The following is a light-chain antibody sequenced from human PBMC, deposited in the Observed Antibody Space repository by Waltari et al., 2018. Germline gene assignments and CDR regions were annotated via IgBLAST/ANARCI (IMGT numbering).Light chain of an antibody. J-gene: IGLJ3*02. CDR3: QALGTAAWV. CDR2: QDT. Sequence: SYELTQPPSVSVSPGQTASITCSGDILGNKYASWYQQKPGQSPLLVVYQDTKRPSGIPGRFSVSKSGNAATLTISGTQAMDEADYYCQALGTAAWVFGGGTKLTVL. CDR1: ILGNKY. V-gene: IGLV3-1*01.